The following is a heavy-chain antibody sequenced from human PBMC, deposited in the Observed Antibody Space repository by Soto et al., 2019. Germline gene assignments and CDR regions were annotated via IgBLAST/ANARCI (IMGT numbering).Heavy chain of an antibody. D-gene: IGHD1-26*01. CDR2: ISGSGGST. V-gene: IGHV3-23*01. CDR1: GFTVSNYV. Sequence: PGGSLRLSCAASGFTVSNYVMTWVRQATGEGLEWVSAISGSGGSTHYADSVKGRFTISRDNSKNTVYLHMNSLRAEDTAVYYCAKVLAGGSHWVYYHYGMDVWGQGTTVTVSS. J-gene: IGHJ6*02. CDR3: AKVLAGGSHWVYYHYGMDV.